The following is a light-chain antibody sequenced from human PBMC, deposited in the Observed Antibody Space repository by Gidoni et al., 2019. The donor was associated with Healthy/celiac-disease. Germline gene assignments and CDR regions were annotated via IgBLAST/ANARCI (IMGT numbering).Light chain of an antibody. CDR1: QSVSSSY. CDR3: QQYGSSPRT. J-gene: IGKJ1*01. Sequence: EIVLTQSPGTLSLSPGERATLSCRASQSVSSSYLAWDQQQPGLAPRLLMYGSSSRATGIPDRISGSGSGTDFTLTISRLEPEDFAVYYCQQYGSSPRTFGQGTKVEIK. V-gene: IGKV3-20*01. CDR2: GSS.